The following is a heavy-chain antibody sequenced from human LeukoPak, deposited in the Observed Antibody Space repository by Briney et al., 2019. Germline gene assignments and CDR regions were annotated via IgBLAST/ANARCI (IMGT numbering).Heavy chain of an antibody. V-gene: IGHV3-11*06. CDR3: ARDRYCSGGSCYGWFDP. Sequence: GSLRLSCAASGFTFSDYYMSWIRQAPGKGLEWVSYISSSSSYTKYADSVKGRFTISRDNAKNSLYLQMNSLRAEDTAVYHCARDRYCSGGSCYGWFDPWGQGTLVTVSS. CDR2: ISSSSSYT. CDR1: GFTFSDYY. D-gene: IGHD2-15*01. J-gene: IGHJ5*02.